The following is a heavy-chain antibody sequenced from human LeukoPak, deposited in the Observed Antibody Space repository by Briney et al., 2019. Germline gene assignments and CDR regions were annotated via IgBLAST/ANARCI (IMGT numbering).Heavy chain of an antibody. D-gene: IGHD3-10*01. V-gene: IGHV4-38-2*02. J-gene: IGHJ6*03. Sequence: PSETLSLTCTVSRYSISSGYHWAWIRPPPGKGLEWIGSIYRSGSAYYNPSLKSRVTISVDTSKNQFSLKLSSVTAADTAVYYCARRRVTMVRGVNKNYYYYMDVWGKGTTVTVSS. CDR2: IYRSGSA. CDR1: RYSISSGYH. CDR3: ARRRVTMVRGVNKNYYYYMDV.